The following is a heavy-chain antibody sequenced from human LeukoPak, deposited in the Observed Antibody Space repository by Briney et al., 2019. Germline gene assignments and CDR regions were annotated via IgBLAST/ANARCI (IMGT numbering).Heavy chain of an antibody. CDR3: ARGIWSARTVDYYLDS. J-gene: IGHJ4*02. CDR2: INAGNGHT. Sequence: GSSVKVTCKASGGRFSSHAISWVRQAPGQRFEWMGWINAGNGHTKYSQNFQGRVTITRDSSASTVYMELSSLTSEDTAVYYCARGIWSARTVDYYLDSWGQGTLVTVSS. CDR1: GGRFSSHA. D-gene: IGHD2-21*01. V-gene: IGHV1-3*01.